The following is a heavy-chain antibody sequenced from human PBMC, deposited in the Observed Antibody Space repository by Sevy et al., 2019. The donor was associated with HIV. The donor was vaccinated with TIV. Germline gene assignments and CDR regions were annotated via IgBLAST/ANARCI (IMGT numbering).Heavy chain of an antibody. Sequence: SETLSLTCAVSGYPINSTYYWGWIRQPPGKDLEWIGTIYHDGIINYNPSLMSRVAISIDKSKNQFSLQLTSVTAPDTAVYYCARHVSHSSGWQLYFDLWGRGTLVTVSS. CDR1: GYPINSTYY. CDR2: IYHDGII. V-gene: IGHV4-38-2*01. CDR3: ARHVSHSSGWQLYFDL. J-gene: IGHJ2*01. D-gene: IGHD6-19*01.